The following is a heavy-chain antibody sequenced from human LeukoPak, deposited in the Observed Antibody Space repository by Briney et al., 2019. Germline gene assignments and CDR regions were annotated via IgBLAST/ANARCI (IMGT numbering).Heavy chain of an antibody. J-gene: IGHJ5*02. Sequence: QSGGSLRLSCAASGFTFSSYGMHWVRQAPGKGLEWVANINQDGSEKYYVDSVKGQFTISRDNAKNSLYLQMNSLRAEDTAVYYCARMSPPFSAWGQGTLVIVSS. V-gene: IGHV3-7*01. CDR1: GFTFSSYG. CDR3: ARMSPPFSA. CDR2: INQDGSEK.